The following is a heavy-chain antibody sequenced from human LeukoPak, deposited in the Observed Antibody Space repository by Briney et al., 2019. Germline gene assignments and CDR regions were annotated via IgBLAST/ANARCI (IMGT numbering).Heavy chain of an antibody. CDR3: AKDRSGGGDYYFGMDV. CDR1: GLTFSSYA. V-gene: IGHV3-23*01. CDR2: ISGSGGSI. J-gene: IGHJ6*02. D-gene: IGHD6-19*01. Sequence: GGSLRLSCAASGLTFSSYAMSWVRQAPGKGLEWVSSISGSGGSIYYADSVKGRFTISRDNSQSTLYLQMNSLRTEDTAVYYCAKDRSGGGDYYFGMDVWGPGTTVTVSS.